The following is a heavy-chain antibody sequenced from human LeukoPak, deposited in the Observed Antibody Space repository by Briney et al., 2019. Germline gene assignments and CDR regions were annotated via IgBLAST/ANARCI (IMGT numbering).Heavy chain of an antibody. V-gene: IGHV1-69*13. Sequence: SVKVSCKASGGTFINYVISWVRQAPGQGLEWMGGIIPIFGTANYAQKFQGRVTVTADESTSTAYMELSSLRSEDTAVYYCAKEELGIRLDYWGQGTLVTVSS. D-gene: IGHD7-27*01. CDR3: AKEELGIRLDY. CDR2: IIPIFGTA. J-gene: IGHJ4*02. CDR1: GGTFINYV.